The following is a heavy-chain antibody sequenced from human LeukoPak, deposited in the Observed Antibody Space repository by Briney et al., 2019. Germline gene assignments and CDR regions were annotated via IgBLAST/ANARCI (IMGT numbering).Heavy chain of an antibody. CDR1: GGSISRGVYY. V-gene: IGHV4-61*02. J-gene: IGHJ4*02. CDR3: ARLYSSASIGVHYFDY. Sequence: SETLSLTCTVSGGSISRGVYYWSWIRQPAGKGLEWIGRVYPSGTTNYDPSLKSRVTISVDTSKNQFSLKLSSVTAADTAIYYCARLYSSASIGVHYFDYWGQGTLVTVSS. CDR2: VYPSGTT. D-gene: IGHD6-6*01.